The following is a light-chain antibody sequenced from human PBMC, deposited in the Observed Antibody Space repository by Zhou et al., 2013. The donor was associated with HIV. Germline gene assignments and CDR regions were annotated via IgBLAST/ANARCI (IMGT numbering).Light chain of an antibody. Sequence: EIAIWQSPGTLSLSPGERATVSCRASQTVSSNLAWYQQKPGQAPRLLIYGATTRATGIPERFSGSGSGTEFTLTITTLQSEDFALYYCQQYNDWPYTFGQGTRLEIK. CDR2: GAT. CDR3: QQYNDWPYT. CDR1: QTVSSN. J-gene: IGKJ2*01. V-gene: IGKV3-15*01.